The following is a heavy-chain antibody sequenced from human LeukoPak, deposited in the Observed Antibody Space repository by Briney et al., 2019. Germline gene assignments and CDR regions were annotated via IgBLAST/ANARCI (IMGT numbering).Heavy chain of an antibody. CDR3: ARGGGEFNN. CDR1: GGSISGSSYY. V-gene: IGHV4-39*07. J-gene: IGHJ4*02. D-gene: IGHD2-15*01. Sequence: SETLSLTCTVSGGSISGSSYYWGWIRQPPGKGLEWIGSIYYSGSTYYNPSLKSRVTISEDTSKNQFSLNLTSVTAADTAVYYCARGGGEFNNWGQGTLVTVSS. CDR2: IYYSGST.